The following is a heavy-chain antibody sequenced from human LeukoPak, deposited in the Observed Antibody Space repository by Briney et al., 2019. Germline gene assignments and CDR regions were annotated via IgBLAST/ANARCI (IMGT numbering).Heavy chain of an antibody. Sequence: SVKVSCKASGGTFSSYAISWVRQAPGQGLEWMGGIIPIFGTANYAQKFQGRVTITADESTSTAYMELSSLRSEDTAVYYCARSKDIVVVIAATPLYYYYGMDVWGQGTTVTVSS. J-gene: IGHJ6*02. CDR2: IIPIFGTA. CDR3: ARSKDIVVVIAATPLYYYYGMDV. V-gene: IGHV1-69*13. D-gene: IGHD2-15*01. CDR1: GGTFSSYA.